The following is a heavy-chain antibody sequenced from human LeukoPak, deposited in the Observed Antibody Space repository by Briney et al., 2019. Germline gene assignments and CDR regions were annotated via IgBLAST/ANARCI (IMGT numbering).Heavy chain of an antibody. V-gene: IGHV3-23*01. J-gene: IGHJ4*02. D-gene: IGHD6-19*01. CDR3: AKIGSSGSYYFDY. CDR1: GFTFSSYA. CDR2: ISGSGGST. Sequence: GVSLRLSCAASGFTFSSYAMSWVRQDPGKGLEWVSAISGSGGSTYYADSVKGRFTISRGNSKNTLYLQMNSLRAEDTAVYYCAKIGSSGSYYFDYWGQGTLVTVSS.